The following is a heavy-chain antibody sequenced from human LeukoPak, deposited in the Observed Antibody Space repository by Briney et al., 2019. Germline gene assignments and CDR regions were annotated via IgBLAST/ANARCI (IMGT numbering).Heavy chain of an antibody. J-gene: IGHJ4*02. Sequence: AGGSLRLSCAASGFTFATYAMSWVHQTPGKGLDWVSTINDNAVTTWYAESVKGRFTISRDNSRNTLYLQMNSLRDEDTAVYYCAKHRFESGGYHSTDWGQGTLVTVSS. CDR2: INDNAVTT. CDR3: AKHRFESGGYHSTD. V-gene: IGHV3-23*01. D-gene: IGHD3-22*01. CDR1: GFTFATYA.